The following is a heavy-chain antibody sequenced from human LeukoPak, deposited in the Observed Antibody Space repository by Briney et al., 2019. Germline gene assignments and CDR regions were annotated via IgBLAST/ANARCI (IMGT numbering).Heavy chain of an antibody. V-gene: IGHV3-21*01. Sequence: PGGPLRLSCAASGVTFSSYSMNWVRQAPGKGLEWVSSISSSSSYIYYADSVKGRFTISGDNAKNSLYLQMNSLRAEDTAVYYCASRYSSSFDYWGQGTLVTVSS. CDR3: ASRYSSSFDY. CDR2: ISSSSSYI. J-gene: IGHJ4*02. D-gene: IGHD6-6*01. CDR1: GVTFSSYS.